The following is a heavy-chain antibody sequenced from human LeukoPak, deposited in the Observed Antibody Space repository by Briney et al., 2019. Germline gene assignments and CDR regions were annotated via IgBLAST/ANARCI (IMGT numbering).Heavy chain of an antibody. Sequence: PGGSLGLSCAASGFTFDDYGMSWVRQAPGKGLEWVSGINWNGGSTGYADSVKGRFTISRDNAKNSLYLQMNSLRAEDTALYHCARGAYCGGDCLYYFDYWGQGTLVTVSS. D-gene: IGHD2-21*02. CDR2: INWNGGST. J-gene: IGHJ4*02. CDR3: ARGAYCGGDCLYYFDY. CDR1: GFTFDDYG. V-gene: IGHV3-20*01.